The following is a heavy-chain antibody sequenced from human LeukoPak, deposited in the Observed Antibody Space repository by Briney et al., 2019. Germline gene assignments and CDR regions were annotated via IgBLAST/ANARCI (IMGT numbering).Heavy chain of an antibody. D-gene: IGHD3-16*01. CDR3: ARAGGYYMDV. CDR1: GFTFSSYA. Sequence: GGSLRLSCAASGFTFSSYAMSWVRQAPGKGLEWVSGISGSGGSTYYADSVKGRFTISRDNSKNTLFLQMNSLRAEDTAVYYCARAGGYYMDVWGKGTTVTVSS. V-gene: IGHV3-23*01. J-gene: IGHJ6*03. CDR2: ISGSGGST.